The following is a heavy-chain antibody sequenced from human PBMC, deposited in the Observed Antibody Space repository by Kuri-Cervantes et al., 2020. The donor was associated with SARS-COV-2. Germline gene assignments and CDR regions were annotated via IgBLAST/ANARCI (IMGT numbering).Heavy chain of an antibody. CDR1: GYSFTSYW. Sequence: GESLKISCKGSGYSFTSYWIGWVRQMPGKGLEWMRIIYPGDPDTRYSPSFRGQVTISADKSISTAYLQWSSLKASDTAMYYCATSGKEEWELLGFDYWGQGTLVTVSS. V-gene: IGHV5-51*01. J-gene: IGHJ4*02. D-gene: IGHD1-26*01. CDR2: IYPGDPDT. CDR3: ATSGKEEWELLGFDY.